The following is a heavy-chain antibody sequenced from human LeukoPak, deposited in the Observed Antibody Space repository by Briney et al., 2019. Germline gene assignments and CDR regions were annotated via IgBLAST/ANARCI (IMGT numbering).Heavy chain of an antibody. J-gene: IGHJ3*02. CDR2: IYYSGST. D-gene: IGHD6-13*01. CDR1: GGSISSYY. Sequence: SETLSLTCTVSGGSISSYYWSWIRQPPGKGLEWIGYIYYSGSTNYNPSLKSRVTISVDTSKNQFSLKLSSVTAADTAVYYCERLAAAGPQEGAFDIWGQGTMVTVSS. CDR3: ERLAAAGPQEGAFDI. V-gene: IGHV4-59*08.